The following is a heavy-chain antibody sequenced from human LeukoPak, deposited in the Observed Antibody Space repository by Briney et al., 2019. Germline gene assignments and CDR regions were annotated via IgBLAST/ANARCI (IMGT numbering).Heavy chain of an antibody. CDR1: GFTFSNHE. J-gene: IGHJ4*02. D-gene: IGHD3-22*01. Sequence: PGGSLRLSCAASGFTFSNHEMNCVRQAPGKGLEWVSYISSSGGTIYYADSVKGRCTISRDNVNNSLYLQMNSLRAEDTAVYYCARSQGTMTSPFDYWGQGTLVTVSS. CDR3: ARSQGTMTSPFDY. V-gene: IGHV3-48*03. CDR2: ISSSGGTI.